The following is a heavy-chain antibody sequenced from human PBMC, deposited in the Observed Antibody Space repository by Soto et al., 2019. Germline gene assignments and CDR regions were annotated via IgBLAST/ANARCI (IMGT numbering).Heavy chain of an antibody. CDR3: QLARTAVAGSLVDY. CDR1: GYTFTGYY. J-gene: IGHJ4*02. V-gene: IGHV1-2*02. CDR2: INPNSGGT. Sequence: ASVKVSCKASGYTFTGYYMHWVRQAPGQGLEWMGWINPNSGGTNYAQKFQGRVTMTRDTSISTAYMELSRLRSDDTAVYYCQLARTAVAGSLVDYWGQGTLVTVSS. D-gene: IGHD6-19*01.